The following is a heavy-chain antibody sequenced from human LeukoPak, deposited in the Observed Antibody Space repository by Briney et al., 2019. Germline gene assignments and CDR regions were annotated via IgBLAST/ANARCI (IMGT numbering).Heavy chain of an antibody. CDR3: VRSAFHAGSGNYYDY. CDR1: GFTFSTYG. D-gene: IGHD3-22*01. J-gene: IGHJ4*02. Sequence: GGSLRLSCAASGFTFSTYGMHWVRQAPGKGLEWLTDIWYDGSNKYYTDSVKGRFTISRDNSKNTLYLQMSSLRAEDTAVYYCVRSAFHAGSGNYYDYWGQGTLVTVSS. V-gene: IGHV3-33*01. CDR2: IWYDGSNK.